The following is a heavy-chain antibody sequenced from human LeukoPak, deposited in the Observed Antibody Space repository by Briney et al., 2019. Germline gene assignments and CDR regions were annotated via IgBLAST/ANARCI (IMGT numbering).Heavy chain of an antibody. CDR3: AKNQVVITPDYFDY. V-gene: IGHV3-23*01. CDR1: GFAFSTYA. Sequence: PGGSLRLSCAASGFAFSTYALSWVRQAPGKGLEWVSAISGSGGSTYYADSVKGRFTISRDNSKNTPYLQMNSLRAEDTAVYYCAKNQVVITPDYFDYWGQGTLVTVSS. CDR2: ISGSGGST. D-gene: IGHD3-3*01. J-gene: IGHJ4*02.